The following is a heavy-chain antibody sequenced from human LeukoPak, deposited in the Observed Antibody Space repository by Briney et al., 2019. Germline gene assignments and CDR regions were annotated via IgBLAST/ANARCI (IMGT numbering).Heavy chain of an antibody. J-gene: IGHJ4*02. CDR3: AKYGDIAVAGILFDY. CDR2: ISGSGGST. CDR1: GFTFGSYA. D-gene: IGHD6-19*01. V-gene: IGHV3-23*01. Sequence: PGGSMRLACAASGFTFGSYAMSWVSQAPGKGLEWVSAISGSGGSTYYADSVKGRFTIARDNSKNTLYLQMNSLRAEDTAVYYCAKYGDIAVAGILFDYWGQGTLVTVSS.